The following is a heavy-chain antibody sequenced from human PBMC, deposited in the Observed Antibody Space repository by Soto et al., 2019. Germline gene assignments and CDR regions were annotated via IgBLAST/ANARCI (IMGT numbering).Heavy chain of an antibody. Sequence: SETLSLTCTVSGGSISSGDYYWSWIRQPPGKGLEWIGYIYYSGSTYYNPSLKSRVTISVDTSKNQFSLKLSSVTAADTAVYYCARDVVRGYYYYGMDVWGHGTTVTVSS. CDR1: GGSISSGDYY. J-gene: IGHJ6*02. D-gene: IGHD3-10*01. CDR3: ARDVVRGYYYYGMDV. CDR2: IYYSGST. V-gene: IGHV4-30-4*01.